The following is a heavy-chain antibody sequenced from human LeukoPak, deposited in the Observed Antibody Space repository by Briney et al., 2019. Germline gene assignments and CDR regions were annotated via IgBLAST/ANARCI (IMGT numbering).Heavy chain of an antibody. J-gene: IGHJ3*02. CDR2: ISVYNGNT. V-gene: IGHV1-18*01. D-gene: IGHD3-9*01. CDR1: GYAFSNYG. Sequence: ASVKVSCKASGYAFSNYGISWVRQAPGQGLEWMGWISVYNGNTNYAQKVQGRVTMTTDTSTNTAYMELRSLRSDDTAVYYCARDRRYFDWLLSIRDAFDIWGQGTMVTVSS. CDR3: ARDRRYFDWLLSIRDAFDI.